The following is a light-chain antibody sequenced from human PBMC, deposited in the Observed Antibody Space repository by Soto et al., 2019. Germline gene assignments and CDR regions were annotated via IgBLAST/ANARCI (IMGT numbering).Light chain of an antibody. CDR2: EVT. CDR1: SSDVGGYNY. Sequence: QPVLTQPPSASGSPGQSVTISCTGTSSDVGGYNYVSWYQQHPGKAPKLMIYEVTKRPSGVPDRFSGSKSGNTASLTVSGLQAEDEADYYCSSYAGSNNLKVFGTGTKVTLL. V-gene: IGLV2-8*01. J-gene: IGLJ1*01. CDR3: SSYAGSNNLKV.